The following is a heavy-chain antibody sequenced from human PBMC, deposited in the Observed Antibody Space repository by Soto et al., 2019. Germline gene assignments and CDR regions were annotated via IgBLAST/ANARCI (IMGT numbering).Heavy chain of an antibody. V-gene: IGHV1-8*01. CDR1: GYTFTSYD. J-gene: IGHJ5*02. CDR2: MNPNSGNT. D-gene: IGHD6-13*01. Sequence: ASVKVSCKASGYTFTSYDINWVRQATGQGLEWMGWMNPNSGNTGYAQKFQGRVTMTRNTSISTAYMELSSLRSEDTAVYYCARGGRGSWYDYFGEIGFDPWGQGTLVTVSS. CDR3: ARGGRGSWYDYFGEIGFDP.